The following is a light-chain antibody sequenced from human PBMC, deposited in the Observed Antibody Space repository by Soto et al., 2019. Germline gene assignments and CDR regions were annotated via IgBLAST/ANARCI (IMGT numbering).Light chain of an antibody. CDR1: QYINTR. CDR2: QTS. CDR3: QHYESLPYT. Sequence: EIVLTQSPATLSSFPGDRVTLSCRASQYINTRLAWYQHRPGQAPRLLIYQTSLRAAGIPARFSASGSGTDFTLTISDVQPEDVATYYCQHYESLPYTFGQGTKLAIK. V-gene: IGKV3D-11*03. J-gene: IGKJ2*01.